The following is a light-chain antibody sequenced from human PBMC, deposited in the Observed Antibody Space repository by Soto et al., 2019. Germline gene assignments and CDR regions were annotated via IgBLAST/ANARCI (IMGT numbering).Light chain of an antibody. J-gene: IGKJ5*01. CDR2: GAS. Sequence: DIPLTQSPSFLSASVGDRVTMTCRASQGISNYLAWYQQKPGKAPKLLIYGASTLQSGVPSRFSGSGSGTEFTLTISSLQPEDFATYYCQLLNSYPITFGQGTRLEIK. CDR1: QGISNY. CDR3: QLLNSYPIT. V-gene: IGKV1-9*01.